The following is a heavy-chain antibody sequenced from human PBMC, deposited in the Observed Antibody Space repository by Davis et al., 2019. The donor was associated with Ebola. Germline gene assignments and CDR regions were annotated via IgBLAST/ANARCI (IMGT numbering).Heavy chain of an antibody. CDR1: GFTFGSYS. CDR2: ITSRASYI. J-gene: IGHJ6*04. Sequence: GESLKISCAASGFTFGSYSMNWVRQAPGKGLEWVSSITSRASYIYYPDPVKGRFTISRDNAKNSLYLQMNSLRAEDTGVYYCARDQRGYGLDVWGKGTTVTVSS. CDR3: ARDQRGYGLDV. V-gene: IGHV3-21*01.